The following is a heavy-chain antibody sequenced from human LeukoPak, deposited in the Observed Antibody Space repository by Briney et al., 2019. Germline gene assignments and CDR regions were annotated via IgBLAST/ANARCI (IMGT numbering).Heavy chain of an antibody. J-gene: IGHJ4*02. Sequence: ASVKVSCKASGYTFSSHDINWLRQATGQGLEWMGWMNPNSGNTGSAPKFQGRVTMTSDTSISTAYMELSSLRSEDTAVYYCARGGNDCRSSGCYLNWGQGTLVTVSS. CDR3: ARGGNDCRSSGCYLN. CDR1: GYTFSSHD. CDR2: MNPNSGNT. D-gene: IGHD2-2*01. V-gene: IGHV1-8*01.